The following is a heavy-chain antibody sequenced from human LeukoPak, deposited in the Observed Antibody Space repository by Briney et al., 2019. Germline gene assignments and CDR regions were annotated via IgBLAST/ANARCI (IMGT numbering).Heavy chain of an antibody. CDR2: INPNSGGT. J-gene: IGHJ5*02. CDR1: GYTFTGYY. Sequence: ASVKVSCKASGYTFTGYYMHWVRQAPGQGLEWMGRINPNSGGTNYAQKFQGRVTMTRDTSISTAYMELSRLRSDDTAVYYCARVRYCSSISCYHHKNWFDPWGQGTLVTVSS. CDR3: ARVRYCSSISCYHHKNWFDP. D-gene: IGHD2-2*01. V-gene: IGHV1-2*06.